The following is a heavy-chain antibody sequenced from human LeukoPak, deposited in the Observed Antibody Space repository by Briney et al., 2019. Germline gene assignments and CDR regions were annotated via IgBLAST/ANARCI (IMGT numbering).Heavy chain of an antibody. V-gene: IGHV4-59*08. CDR2: IYYSGST. CDR3: ARRVGIAAPFDY. Sequence: SETLSLTCTVSGGSISSYYWSWIRQPPGKGLEWIGYIYYSGSTNYNPSPKSRVTISVDTSKNQFSLKLSSVTAADTAVYYCARRVGIAAPFDYWGQGTLVTVSS. J-gene: IGHJ4*02. D-gene: IGHD6-13*01. CDR1: GGSISSYY.